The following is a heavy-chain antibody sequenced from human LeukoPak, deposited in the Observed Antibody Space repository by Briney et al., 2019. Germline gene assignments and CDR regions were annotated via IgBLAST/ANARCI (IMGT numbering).Heavy chain of an antibody. Sequence: SETLSLTCTVSGGSISNYYWSWIRQPAGKGLEWIGHISTSGTTNYSPSPKSRVTMSVDTSKNQFSLKLSSVTAADTAVYYCARQGCTLYYFDYWGQGTLVTVSS. CDR3: ARQGCTLYYFDY. CDR1: GGSISNYY. CDR2: ISTSGTT. D-gene: IGHD2-8*01. J-gene: IGHJ4*02. V-gene: IGHV4-4*07.